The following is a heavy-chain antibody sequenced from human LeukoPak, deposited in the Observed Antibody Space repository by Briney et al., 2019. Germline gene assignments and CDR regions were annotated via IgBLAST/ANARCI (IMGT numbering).Heavy chain of an antibody. J-gene: IGHJ4*02. D-gene: IGHD6-19*01. CDR2: ISGSGGST. Sequence: GGSLRLSCAASGFTFSNYAMSWVRQAPGKGLEWVSGISGSGGSTYYVESVKGRFSISRDNSKNTLYLQMNSLRAEDTAVYYCANPADSSGWSQFDYWGQGTLVTVSS. CDR3: ANPADSSGWSQFDY. CDR1: GFTFSNYA. V-gene: IGHV3-23*01.